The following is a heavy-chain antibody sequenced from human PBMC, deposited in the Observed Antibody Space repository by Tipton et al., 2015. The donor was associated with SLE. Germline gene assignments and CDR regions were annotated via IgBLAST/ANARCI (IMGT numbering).Heavy chain of an antibody. D-gene: IGHD6-19*01. J-gene: IGHJ5*02. CDR3: ARDGAVDATGS. Sequence: LRLSCAVSGYSIRSGYYWAWIRQTPGKGLEWSGSVSHRGSTYYNPSLRGRITISVDTSKNHFSLKLTSVTAADTAVYYCARDGAVDATGSWGQGTLVTVSS. CDR2: VSHRGST. V-gene: IGHV4-38-2*02. CDR1: GYSIRSGYY.